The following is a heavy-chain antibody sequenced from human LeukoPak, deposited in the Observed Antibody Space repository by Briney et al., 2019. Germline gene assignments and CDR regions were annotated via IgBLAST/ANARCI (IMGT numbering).Heavy chain of an antibody. CDR1: GFTSSTPE. V-gene: IGHV3-48*03. CDR2: ISRRGSM. CDR3: ARGLEGGAYGIIPQLDP. J-gene: IGHJ5*02. D-gene: IGHD3-3*01. Sequence: GGSLRLLCAASGFTSSTPEMHWPRQAPGKGLDWVSYISRRGSMYYADSVKGRFTISRDISKNSVYLLINSLSVEDTAFYYCARGLEGGAYGIIPQLDPRGQGTLVTVSS.